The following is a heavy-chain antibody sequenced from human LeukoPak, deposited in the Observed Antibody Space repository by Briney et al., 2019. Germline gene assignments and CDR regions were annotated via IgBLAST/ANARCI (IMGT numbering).Heavy chain of an antibody. CDR2: MYYSGST. V-gene: IGHV4-30-4*01. CDR1: GGSISSGDYY. D-gene: IGHD3-22*01. CDR3: ARPYYYDSRIDP. Sequence: SETLSLTCTVSGGSISSGDYYWSWIRQPPGKGLEWIAYMYYSGSTYYNPSLKGRVTMSADTSKNQLSLKLSSVTAADTAVYYCARPYYYDSRIDPWGQGILVTVSS. J-gene: IGHJ5*02.